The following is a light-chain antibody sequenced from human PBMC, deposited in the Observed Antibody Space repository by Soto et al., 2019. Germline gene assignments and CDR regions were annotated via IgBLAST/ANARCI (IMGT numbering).Light chain of an antibody. CDR3: QQYNNWPTWT. CDR1: HSVRSH. J-gene: IGKJ1*01. Sequence: EIVMTQSPVTLSVSPGENATLSCRTSHSVRSHLAWYQQKPGQAPRLLIYGASTRATGVPASFSGSGSGTEFTLTISSLQSEDFAVYHCQQYNNWPTWTFGQGTKVEIK. V-gene: IGKV3-15*01. CDR2: GAS.